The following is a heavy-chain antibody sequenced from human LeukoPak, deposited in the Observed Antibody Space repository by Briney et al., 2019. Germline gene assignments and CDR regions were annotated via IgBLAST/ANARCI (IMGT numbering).Heavy chain of an antibody. CDR2: ISWNSGSI. CDR3: AKDLNFHYSSGWFDY. CDR1: GFTFDDYA. D-gene: IGHD6-19*01. Sequence: PGGSLRLSCAASGFTFDDYAMPWVRQAPGKGLEWVSGISWNSGSIGYADSVKGRFTISRDNAKNSLYLQMNSLRAEDTALYYCAKDLNFHYSSGWFDYWGQGTLVTVSS. V-gene: IGHV3-9*01. J-gene: IGHJ4*02.